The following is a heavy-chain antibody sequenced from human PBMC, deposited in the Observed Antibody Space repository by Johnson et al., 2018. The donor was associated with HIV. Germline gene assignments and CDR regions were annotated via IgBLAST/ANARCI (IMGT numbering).Heavy chain of an antibody. CDR1: GFTFSNYA. CDR3: APAGPDAFDI. V-gene: IGHV3-30*03. Sequence: SCAVSGFTFSNYAMSWVRQAPGKGLEWVAVISYDGSNKYYADSVKGRFTISRDNSKNTQYLKMNSLRAEDTAVYYCAPAGPDAFDIWGQGTMVTVSS. J-gene: IGHJ3*02. CDR2: ISYDGSNK. D-gene: IGHD6-13*01.